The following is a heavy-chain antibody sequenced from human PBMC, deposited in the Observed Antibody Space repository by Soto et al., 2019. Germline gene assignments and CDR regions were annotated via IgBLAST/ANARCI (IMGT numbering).Heavy chain of an antibody. CDR3: AKLRWGSDNWFDP. D-gene: IGHD3-10*01. CDR1: GFTFSSYA. V-gene: IGHV3-23*01. Sequence: EVQLLEAGGGLVQPGGSLRLSCAASGFTFSSYAMSWVRQTTGKGLEWGSAISGSGDSTYYADSVKGRFTISRDNSKNTLYLQMNSLRAEDTAVYYCAKLRWGSDNWFDPWGQGTLVTVSS. J-gene: IGHJ5*02. CDR2: ISGSGDST.